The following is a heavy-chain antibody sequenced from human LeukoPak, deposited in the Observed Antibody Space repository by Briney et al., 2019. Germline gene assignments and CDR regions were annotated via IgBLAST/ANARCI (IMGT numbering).Heavy chain of an antibody. J-gene: IGHJ4*02. CDR1: GFTFSSYS. V-gene: IGHV3-21*01. D-gene: IGHD3-22*01. Sequence: PGGSLRLSCAASGFTFSSYSMNWVRQAPGKGLEWVSSISSSSSYIYYADSVKGRFTISRGNAKNSLYLQMNSLRAEDTAVYYCARDLNYYDSSGEKDYWGQGTLVTVSS. CDR2: ISSSSSYI. CDR3: ARDLNYYDSSGEKDY.